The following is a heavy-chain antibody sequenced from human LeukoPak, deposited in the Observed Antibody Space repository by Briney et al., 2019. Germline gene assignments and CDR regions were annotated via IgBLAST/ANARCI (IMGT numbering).Heavy chain of an antibody. CDR1: GGSISSYY. J-gene: IGHJ5*02. D-gene: IGHD3-10*01. CDR3: ARFMVRGDVFDP. V-gene: IGHV4-4*07. CDR2: IYTSGST. Sequence: SETLSLTCTVSGGSISSYYWSWIRQPAGKGLEWIGRIYTSGSTNYNPSLKSRVTMSVDTSKNQFSLKLSSATAADTAVYYCARFMVRGDVFDPWGQGTLVTVSS.